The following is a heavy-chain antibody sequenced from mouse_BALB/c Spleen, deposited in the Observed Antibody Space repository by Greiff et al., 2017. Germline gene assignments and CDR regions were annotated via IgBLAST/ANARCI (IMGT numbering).Heavy chain of an antibody. V-gene: IGHV1-14*01. D-gene: IGHD2-4*01. Sequence: LQESGPELVKPGASVKMSCKASGYTFTSYVMHWVKQKPGQGLEWIGYINPYNDGTKYNEKFKGKATLTSDKSSSTAYMELSSLTSEDSAVYYCARSYDYDVGAMDYWGQGTSVTVSS. CDR2: INPYNDGT. J-gene: IGHJ4*01. CDR3: ARSYDYDVGAMDY. CDR1: GYTFTSYV.